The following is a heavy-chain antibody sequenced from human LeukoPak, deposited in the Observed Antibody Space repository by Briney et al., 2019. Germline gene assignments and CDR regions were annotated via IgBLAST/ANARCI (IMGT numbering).Heavy chain of an antibody. D-gene: IGHD6-13*01. Sequence: SETLSLTCTVSGGSISSYYWSWIRQPPGKGLEWIGYIYYSGSTNYNPSLKSRVTISVDTSKNQFSLKLSSVTAADTAVYYCATLRKQQLDYYYYYVDVWGKGTTVTVSS. CDR3: ATLRKQQLDYYYYYVDV. J-gene: IGHJ6*03. CDR1: GGSISSYY. V-gene: IGHV4-59*01. CDR2: IYYSGST.